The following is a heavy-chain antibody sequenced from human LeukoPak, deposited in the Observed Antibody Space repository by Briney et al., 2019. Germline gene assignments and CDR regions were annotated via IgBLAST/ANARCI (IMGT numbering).Heavy chain of an antibody. D-gene: IGHD4-17*01. V-gene: IGHV4-59*01. CDR1: GGSISSYS. Sequence: PSETLSLTCSVSGGSISSYSRSWVRQPPGKGLEWVWHIYYSGSTNFNPSLRSRVPISVDTSKKQFSLKLSSVTAADTAVYYCARSGGGPPVTETFDYWGQGTLVIVFS. J-gene: IGHJ4*02. CDR3: ARSGGGPPVTETFDY. CDR2: IYYSGST.